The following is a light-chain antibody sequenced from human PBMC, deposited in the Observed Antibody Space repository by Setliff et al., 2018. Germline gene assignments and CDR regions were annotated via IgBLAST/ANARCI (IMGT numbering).Light chain of an antibody. Sequence: QSVLTQPPPASGTPGQRVTISCFGSGSSIGRNSVNWFRQLPGTAPKLLVYRSNQRPSGVPDRFSGSKSGTSASLAISGLQSEDEADYYCASWDDSVNGVLFGGGTK. CDR1: GSSIGRNS. CDR2: RSN. CDR3: ASWDDSVNGVL. J-gene: IGLJ3*02. V-gene: IGLV1-44*01.